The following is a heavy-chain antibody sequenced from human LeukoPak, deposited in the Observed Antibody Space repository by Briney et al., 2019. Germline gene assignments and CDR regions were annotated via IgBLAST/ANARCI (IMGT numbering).Heavy chain of an antibody. CDR1: GYTFTSYY. CDR3: ARPAAPTGTTGKNWFDP. D-gene: IGHD1-1*01. CDR2: INPSGGST. Sequence: ASVKVSCKASGYTFTSYYMHWVRQAPGQGLEWMGIINPSGGSTSHAQKFQGRVTMTRDMSTSTVYMELSSLRSEDTAVYYCARPAAPTGTTGKNWFDPWGQGTLVTVSS. J-gene: IGHJ5*02. V-gene: IGHV1-46*01.